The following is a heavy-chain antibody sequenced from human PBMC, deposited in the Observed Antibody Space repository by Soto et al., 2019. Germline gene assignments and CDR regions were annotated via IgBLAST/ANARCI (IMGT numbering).Heavy chain of an antibody. J-gene: IGHJ2*01. V-gene: IGHV4-34*01. D-gene: IGHD6-6*01. CDR2: INHSGST. CDR3: ARERRIAARPSYWYFDL. Sequence: SETLSLTCAVYGGSFSGYYWSWIRQPPGKGLEWIGEINHSGSTNYNPSLKSRVTISVDTSKNQFSLKLSSVTAADTAVYYCARERRIAARPSYWYFDLWGRGTLVTVSS. CDR1: GGSFSGYY.